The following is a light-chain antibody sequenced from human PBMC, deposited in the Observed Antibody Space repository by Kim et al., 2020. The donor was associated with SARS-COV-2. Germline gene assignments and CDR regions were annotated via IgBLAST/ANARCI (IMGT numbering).Light chain of an antibody. V-gene: IGKV1-27*01. Sequence: ASAVDRLTITRRESQRISNYLASYQQKPGKLPNLLIYAASTLQSGGPSRFSGSRSGTDSAHSISSLQPEDVATYYCQEYNSAPWTFGQGTKVDIK. CDR1: QRISNY. CDR3: QEYNSAPWT. CDR2: AAS. J-gene: IGKJ1*01.